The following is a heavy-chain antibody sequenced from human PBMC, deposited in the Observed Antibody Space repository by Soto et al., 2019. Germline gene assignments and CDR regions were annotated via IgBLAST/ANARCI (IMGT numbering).Heavy chain of an antibody. CDR3: ARDKGWIQLWPYFDY. D-gene: IGHD5-18*01. CDR2: ISAYNGNT. CDR1: GYTFTSYG. J-gene: IGHJ4*02. V-gene: IGHV1-18*01. Sequence: ASVKVSCKASGYTFTSYGISWVRQAPGQGLEWMGWISAYNGNTNYAQKLQGRVTMTTDTSTSTAYMELRSLRFDDTAVYYCARDKGWIQLWPYFDYWGQGTLVTVSS.